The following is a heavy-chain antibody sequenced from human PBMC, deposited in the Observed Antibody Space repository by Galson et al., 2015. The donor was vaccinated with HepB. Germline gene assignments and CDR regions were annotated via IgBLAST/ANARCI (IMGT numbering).Heavy chain of an antibody. CDR2: ISYDGSNK. J-gene: IGHJ4*02. CDR3: AKLIIAVAGLGDY. Sequence: SLRLSCAASGFTFSSYAMHWVRQAPGKGLEWVAVISYDGSNKYYADSVKGRFTISRDNSKNTLYLRMNSLRAEDTAVYYCAKLIIAVAGLGDYWGQGTLVTVSS. CDR1: GFTFSSYA. V-gene: IGHV3-30*18. D-gene: IGHD6-19*01.